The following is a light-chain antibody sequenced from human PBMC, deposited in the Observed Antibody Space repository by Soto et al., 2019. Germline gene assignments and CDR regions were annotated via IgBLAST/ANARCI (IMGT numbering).Light chain of an antibody. CDR3: QSYDSRRSGSVV. J-gene: IGLJ2*01. CDR2: GNS. V-gene: IGLV1-40*01. Sequence: QSVLTQPPSVSGAPGQRVTISCTGSSSNIGAGYDVHWYQQLPGTAPKLLIYGNSNRPSGVPDRFSGSKSGTSASLAITGLQAEDEADDYCQSYDSRRSGSVVFGGGTQLTVL. CDR1: SSNIGAGYD.